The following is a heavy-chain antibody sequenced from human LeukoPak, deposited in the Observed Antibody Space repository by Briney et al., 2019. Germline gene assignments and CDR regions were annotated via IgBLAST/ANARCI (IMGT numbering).Heavy chain of an antibody. CDR2: IIPIFGTA. D-gene: IGHD3-10*01. CDR3: ARAYGSGIDAFDI. Sequence: SVKVSCKASGGTFSSYAISWVRQAPGQGLEWMGGIIPIFGTANYAQKFQGRVTITTDESTSTAYMELSSLRSKDTAVYYCARAYGSGIDAFDIWGQGTMVTVSS. V-gene: IGHV1-69*05. CDR1: GGTFSSYA. J-gene: IGHJ3*02.